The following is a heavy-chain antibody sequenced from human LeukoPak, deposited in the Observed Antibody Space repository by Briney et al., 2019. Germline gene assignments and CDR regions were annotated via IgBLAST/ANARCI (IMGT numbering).Heavy chain of an antibody. D-gene: IGHD6-13*01. J-gene: IGHJ6*04. CDR2: INSDSNYI. V-gene: IGHV3-21*01. Sequence: GGSLRLSCAASGFTFSSHSMNWVRQAPGKGLEWVSSINSDSNYIYYADSVKGRFTISRDAKNSVYLQMNSLRAEDTAVYYCARNGILGIAAAVDVWGKGTTVTVSS. CDR1: GFTFSSHS. CDR3: ARNGILGIAAAVDV.